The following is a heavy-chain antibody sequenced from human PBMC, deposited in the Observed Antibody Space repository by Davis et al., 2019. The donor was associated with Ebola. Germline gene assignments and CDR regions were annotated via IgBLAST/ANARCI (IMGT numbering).Heavy chain of an antibody. CDR1: GFTFGDYA. Sequence: GESLKISCTASGFTFGDYAMSWFRQAPGKGLEWVGFIRSKAYGETTEYAASVKGRFTISRDDSKSIAYLQMNSLKTEDTAVYYCTRDYGGNSDYWGQGTLVTVSS. CDR3: TRDYGGNSDY. J-gene: IGHJ4*02. D-gene: IGHD4-23*01. CDR2: IRSKAYGETT. V-gene: IGHV3-49*03.